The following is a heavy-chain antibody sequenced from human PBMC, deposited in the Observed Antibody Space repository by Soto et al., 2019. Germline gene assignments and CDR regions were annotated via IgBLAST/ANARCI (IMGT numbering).Heavy chain of an antibody. D-gene: IGHD3-16*01. V-gene: IGHV3-23*01. CDR2: ISGSGGST. CDR1: GFTFSSYA. Sequence: EVQLLESGGGLVQPGGSLRLSCAASGFTFSSYAMSWVRQAPGKGLEWVSAISGSGGSTYYADSVKGRFNSSRDKSNNTLDLQMNNLRAEDTAVYYCGERLWGSSPWTGMDVGGQGTTVTVS. CDR3: GERLWGSSPWTGMDV. J-gene: IGHJ6*02.